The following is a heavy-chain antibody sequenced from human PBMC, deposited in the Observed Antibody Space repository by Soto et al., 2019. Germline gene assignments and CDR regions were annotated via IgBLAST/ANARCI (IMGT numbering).Heavy chain of an antibody. J-gene: IGHJ5*02. CDR1: GYTFTSYD. CDR2: MNPNSGNT. V-gene: IGHV1-8*01. CDR3: ARGLTYYDFWSGSTRNWFDP. D-gene: IGHD3-3*01. Sequence: GASVKVSCKASGYTFTSYDINWVRQATGQGLEWMGWMNPNSGNTGYAQKFQGRVTMTRNTSISTAYMELSSLRSEDTAVYYCARGLTYYDFWSGSTRNWFDPWGQGTLVTVSS.